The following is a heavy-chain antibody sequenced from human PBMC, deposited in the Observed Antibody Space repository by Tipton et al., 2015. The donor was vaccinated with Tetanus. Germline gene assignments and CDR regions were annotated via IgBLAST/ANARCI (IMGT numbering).Heavy chain of an antibody. CDR1: GFTFSGYA. CDR3: TRVAAPQPCDY. Sequence: SLRLSCAASGFTFSGYAMHWVRQASGKGLEWVGRIRSKASNYATAYAASVKGRFTISRDESKNTAYLQMNSLKTEDTAVYYSTRVAAPQPCDYWGQGTLVTGSS. V-gene: IGHV3-73*01. CDR2: IRSKASNYAT. J-gene: IGHJ4*02. D-gene: IGHD6-6*01.